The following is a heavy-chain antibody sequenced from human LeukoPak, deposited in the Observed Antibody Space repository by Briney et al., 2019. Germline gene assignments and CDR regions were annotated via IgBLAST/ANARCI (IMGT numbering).Heavy chain of an antibody. D-gene: IGHD3-22*01. CDR3: AREIEDYEGPMDV. J-gene: IGHJ6*02. CDR2: IYSGGST. CDR1: GFTVSSNY. Sequence: GGSLRLSCAASGFTVSSNYMSWVRQAPGKGLEWVSVIYSGGSTYYADSVKGRFTISRDNSKNTLYLQMNSLRAEDTAVYYCAREIEDYEGPMDVWGQGATVTVSS. V-gene: IGHV3-53*01.